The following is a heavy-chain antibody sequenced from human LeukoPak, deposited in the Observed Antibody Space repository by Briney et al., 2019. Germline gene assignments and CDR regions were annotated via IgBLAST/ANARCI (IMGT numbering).Heavy chain of an antibody. V-gene: IGHV3-21*01. CDR1: GFTLSSYS. CDR2: ISSSSSYI. J-gene: IGHJ6*03. CDR3: ARDAVAGTLRYYYYMDV. D-gene: IGHD6-19*01. Sequence: GGSLRLSCAASGFTLSSYSMNWVRQAPGKGLEWVSSISSSSSYIYYADSVKGRFTISRDNAKSSLYLQMNSLRAEDTAVYYCARDAVAGTLRYYYYMDVWGKGTTVTVSS.